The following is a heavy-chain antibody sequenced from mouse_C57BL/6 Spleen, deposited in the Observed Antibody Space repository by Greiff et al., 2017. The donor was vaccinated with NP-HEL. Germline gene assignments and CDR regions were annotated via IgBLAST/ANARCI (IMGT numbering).Heavy chain of an antibody. CDR3: ARSTLVSYYFARDY. CDR2: IDPNSGGT. V-gene: IGHV1-72*01. J-gene: IGHJ4*01. D-gene: IGHD1-1*01. Sequence: VQLQQPGAELVKPGASVKLSCKASGYTFTSYWMHWVKQRPGRGLEWIGRIDPNSGGTKYNEKFKSKATLTVDKPSSTAYMQLSSLTSAYSAVYYCARSTLVSYYFARDYWGQGTSVTVAS. CDR1: GYTFTSYW.